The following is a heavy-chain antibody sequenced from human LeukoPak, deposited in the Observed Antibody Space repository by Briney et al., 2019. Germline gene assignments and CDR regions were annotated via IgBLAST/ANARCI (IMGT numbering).Heavy chain of an antibody. V-gene: IGHV4-59*01. CDR3: ARVDSSSVDWFDP. CDR1: GGSFSGYY. J-gene: IGHJ5*02. D-gene: IGHD6-6*01. CDR2: IYYSGST. Sequence: SETLSLTCAVYGGSFSGYYWSWIRQPPGKGLEWIGYIYYSGSTNYNPSLKSRVAISVDTSKNQFSLKLSSVTAADTAVYYCARVDSSSVDWFDPWGQGTLVTVSS.